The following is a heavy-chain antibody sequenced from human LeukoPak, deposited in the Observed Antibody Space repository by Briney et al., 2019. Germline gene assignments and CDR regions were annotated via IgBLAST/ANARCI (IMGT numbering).Heavy chain of an antibody. V-gene: IGHV1-18*01. J-gene: IGHJ4*02. CDR3: ARDSMGAFDY. D-gene: IGHD2/OR15-2a*01. Sequence: ASVKVSCKASGYTLTSYGISWVRQAPGQGLEWMGWISAYNGNTNYAQKFQGRVTITTDESTSTAYMELSSLRSEDTAVYYCARDSMGAFDYWGQGTLVTVSS. CDR1: GYTLTSYG. CDR2: ISAYNGNT.